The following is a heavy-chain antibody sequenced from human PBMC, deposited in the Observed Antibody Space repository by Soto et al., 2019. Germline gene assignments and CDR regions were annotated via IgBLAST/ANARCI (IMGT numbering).Heavy chain of an antibody. D-gene: IGHD3-16*01. CDR1: GFAFSNAW. J-gene: IGHJ4*01. CDR2: IKSQTDGGSG. CDR3: TTDSRNIMPEVRFDF. V-gene: IGHV3-15*07. Sequence: GGSLRLSCAASGFAFSNAWINWVRQPPGRGLEWVGRIKSQTDGGSGDYAAPVKGRFVVSRDDSKNIVYLQMNSLKIEDTAVYYCTTDSRNIMPEVRFDFWGHGTLVTVSS.